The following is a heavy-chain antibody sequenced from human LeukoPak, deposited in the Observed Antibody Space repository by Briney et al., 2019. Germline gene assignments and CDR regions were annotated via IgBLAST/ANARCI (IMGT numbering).Heavy chain of an antibody. V-gene: IGHV1-46*01. CDR3: AREAAVRLKHYDY. CDR1: GYTFTSYY. Sequence: GASVKVSCKASGYTFTSYYMHWVRQAPGQGLEWMGLIDPSDASTTFAQKFQGRLTMTRDTSTRTVYMDLSSLRSEDTAVYYCAREAAVRLKHYDYWGQGTLVTVSS. J-gene: IGHJ4*02. CDR2: IDPSDAST. D-gene: IGHD3-10*01.